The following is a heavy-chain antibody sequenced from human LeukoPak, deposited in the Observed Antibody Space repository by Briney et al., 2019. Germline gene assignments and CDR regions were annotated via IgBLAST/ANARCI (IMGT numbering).Heavy chain of an antibody. CDR2: ISGSGGST. CDR3: AKPDDCGGRGANLDAFDI. J-gene: IGHJ3*02. CDR1: GFTFSSYA. D-gene: IGHD4-23*01. V-gene: IGHV3-23*01. Sequence: GGSLRLSCAASGFTFSSYAMSWVRQAPGKGLEWVSAISGSGGSTYYADSVKGRFTISRDNSKNTLYLQMNSLRAEDTAVYYCAKPDDCGGRGANLDAFDIWGQGTTVTVSS.